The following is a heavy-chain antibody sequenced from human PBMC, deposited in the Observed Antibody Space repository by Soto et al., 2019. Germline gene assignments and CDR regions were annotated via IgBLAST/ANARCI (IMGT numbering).Heavy chain of an antibody. CDR3: AKDFLDSSPRYGMDV. Sequence: SLRLSCAASGFTFSSYGMHWVCQAPGKGLEWVAVISYDGSNKYYADSVKGRFTISRDNSKNTLYLQMNSLRAEDTAVYYCAKDFLDSSPRYGMDVWGQGTTVTVSS. D-gene: IGHD6-13*01. CDR1: GFTFSSYG. CDR2: ISYDGSNK. J-gene: IGHJ6*02. V-gene: IGHV3-30*18.